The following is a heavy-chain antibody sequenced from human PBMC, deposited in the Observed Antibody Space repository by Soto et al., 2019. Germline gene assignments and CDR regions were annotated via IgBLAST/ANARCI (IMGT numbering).Heavy chain of an antibody. CDR1: GFTVSSYY. V-gene: IGHV3-53*01. D-gene: IGHD5-12*01. J-gene: IGHJ4*02. CDR2: IYSGGSA. CDR3: ARVGEMATFSGALNY. Sequence: PGGSLRLSCAASGFTVSSYYMSWVRQAPGKGLEWVSVIYSGGSAYYADSVQGRFTISRDNSRNTLYLQMNSLRAEDTAVYYCARVGEMATFSGALNYWGQGTLVTVSS.